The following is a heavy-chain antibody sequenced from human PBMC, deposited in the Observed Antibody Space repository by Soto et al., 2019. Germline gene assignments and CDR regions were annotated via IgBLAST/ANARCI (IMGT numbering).Heavy chain of an antibody. D-gene: IGHD3-3*01. CDR2: ISSYKSNT. CDR1: GFTLTTYG. CDR3: ARGITIFGVAPP. J-gene: IGHJ5*02. V-gene: IGHV1-18*01. Sequence: GASVKVSCKASGFTLTTYGITWVRQAPGEGLEWMGWISSYKSNTNYAQKLQGRVTMTTDTSTSTAYMELSSLRSEDTAVYYCARGITIFGVAPPWGQGTLVTVSS.